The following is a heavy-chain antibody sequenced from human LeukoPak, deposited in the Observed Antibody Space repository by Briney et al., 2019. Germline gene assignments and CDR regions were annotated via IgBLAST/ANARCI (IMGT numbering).Heavy chain of an antibody. CDR3: ARDRSHADSSGYYHNDAFDI. D-gene: IGHD3-22*01. CDR2: IYYSGST. CDR1: GGSFNGYS. V-gene: IGHV4-34*01. J-gene: IGHJ3*02. Sequence: PSETLSLTCAVYGGSFNGYSWSWIRQPPGKGLEWIGSIYYSGSTYYNPSLKSRVTISVDTSKNQFSLKLSSVTAADTAVYYCARDRSHADSSGYYHNDAFDIWGQGTMVTVSS.